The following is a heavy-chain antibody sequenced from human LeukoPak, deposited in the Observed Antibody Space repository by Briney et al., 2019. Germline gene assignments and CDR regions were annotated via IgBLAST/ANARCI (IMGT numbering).Heavy chain of an antibody. CDR3: ARDKTGGNSPLYYFDY. Sequence: SSVKVSCNASGYTGTSYSIHWVRQAPGQGLEWMGIINPSGGSTSYAQKFQGRVTMTRDMSTSTVYMELSSLRPEDTAVYSCARDKTGGNSPLYYFDYWGQGTLVTVSS. V-gene: IGHV1-46*01. CDR1: GYTGTSYS. CDR2: INPSGGST. J-gene: IGHJ4*02. D-gene: IGHD4-23*01.